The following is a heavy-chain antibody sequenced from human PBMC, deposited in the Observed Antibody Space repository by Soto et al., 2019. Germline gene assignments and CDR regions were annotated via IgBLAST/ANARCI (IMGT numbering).Heavy chain of an antibody. CDR3: ARDLAYIREY. CDR1: GYTFTDYG. D-gene: IGHD3-10*01. CDR2: ISTGHADI. V-gene: IGHV1-18*01. J-gene: IGHJ4*02. Sequence: QVQLIQSGPEVRKPGASVKVSCKTSGYTFTDYGISWVRQAPGQGLEWMGWISTGHADIGYAQKFQGRVTMTKDTSTSTSFMELRSLRSDDTAIYYCARDLAYIREYWGQGTQVTVSS.